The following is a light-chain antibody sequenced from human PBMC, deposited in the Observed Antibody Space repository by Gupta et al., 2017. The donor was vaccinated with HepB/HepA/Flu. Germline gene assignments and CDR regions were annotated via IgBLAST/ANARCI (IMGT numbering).Light chain of an antibody. V-gene: IGLV2-23*02. Sequence: QSALTQPASVSGSPGQSITISCTGTSSDVGSFNLVSWYQQHPGKAPKLMIYEVTKWLSGVSNRFSGSKSGNTASLTISGLQAEDEADYYCCSYAGSGTWVFGGGTKLTVL. J-gene: IGLJ3*02. CDR3: CSYAGSGTWV. CDR2: EVT. CDR1: SSDVGSFNL.